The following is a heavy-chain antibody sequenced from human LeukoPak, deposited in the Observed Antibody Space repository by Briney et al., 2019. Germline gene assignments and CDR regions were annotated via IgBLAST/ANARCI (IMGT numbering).Heavy chain of an antibody. CDR2: ISYDGSNE. Sequence: GGSLRLTCAASGFTFSTYGMHWVRQAPGKGLEWVAVISYDGSNEYYADSVKGRFTISRDNSKNTLYLQMSSLRAEDTAVYYCAKEFNRGLPDYWGQGTLVTVPS. CDR3: AKEFNRGLPDY. D-gene: IGHD2-21*01. V-gene: IGHV3-30*18. CDR1: GFTFSTYG. J-gene: IGHJ4*02.